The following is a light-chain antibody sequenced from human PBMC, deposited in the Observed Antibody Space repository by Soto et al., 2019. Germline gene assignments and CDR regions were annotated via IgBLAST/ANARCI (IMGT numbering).Light chain of an antibody. CDR1: QGISSY. CDR2: AAS. V-gene: IGKV1-8*01. CDR3: QQYYSYPWT. Sequence: AIRMTQSPSSLSASTGDRVTMTWRASQGISSYLAWYQQKPGKAPKLLIYAASTLQSGVPSRFSGSGSGTDFTLTISCLQSEDFATYYCQQYYSYPWTFGQGTKVDIK. J-gene: IGKJ1*01.